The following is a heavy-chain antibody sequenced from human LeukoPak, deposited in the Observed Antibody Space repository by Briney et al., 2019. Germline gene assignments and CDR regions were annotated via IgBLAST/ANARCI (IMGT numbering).Heavy chain of an antibody. CDR1: GFTFGDYA. Sequence: QPGRSLRLSCTASGFTFGDYALNWVRQAPGKGLEWVGFIRSNAYGRTTEYAASVQGRFTISRDNSNSIAYLQMNSLKIEDTAVYYCSRAQTEAGAKYYFDYWGQGTLVTVSS. CDR2: IRSNAYGRTT. J-gene: IGHJ4*02. CDR3: SRAQTEAGAKYYFDY. V-gene: IGHV3-49*04.